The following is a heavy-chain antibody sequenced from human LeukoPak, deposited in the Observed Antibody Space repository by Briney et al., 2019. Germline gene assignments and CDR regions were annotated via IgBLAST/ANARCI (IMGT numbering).Heavy chain of an antibody. Sequence: PSETLSLTCAVYGGSFSGYYWSWIRQPPGKGLEWIGEINHSGSTNYNPSLKSRVTISVDTSKNQFSLKLSSVTAADTAVYYCARDGAGSGYLFDYWGQGILVTVSS. CDR2: INHSGST. CDR3: ARDGAGSGYLFDY. J-gene: IGHJ4*02. V-gene: IGHV4-34*01. D-gene: IGHD5-12*01. CDR1: GGSFSGYY.